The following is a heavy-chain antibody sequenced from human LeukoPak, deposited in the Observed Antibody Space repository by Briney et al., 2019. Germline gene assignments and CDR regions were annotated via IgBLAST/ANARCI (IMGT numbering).Heavy chain of an antibody. J-gene: IGHJ4*01. Sequence: GGSLRLSCAASGFTFSSYSMNWVRQAPGKGLEWVSSISSSSSYIYYADSVKGRFTISRDNAKNSLYLQMNSLRAEDTAVYYCAREKLGYCSGGSCYSVDYWGQGILVTVSS. CDR3: AREKLGYCSGGSCYSVDY. D-gene: IGHD2-15*01. CDR1: GFTFSSYS. CDR2: ISSSSSYI. V-gene: IGHV3-21*01.